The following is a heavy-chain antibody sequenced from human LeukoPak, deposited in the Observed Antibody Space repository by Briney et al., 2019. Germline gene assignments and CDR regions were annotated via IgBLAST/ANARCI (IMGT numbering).Heavy chain of an antibody. Sequence: ASVTVSCKVSGYTLTELSMHWVRQAPGKGLEWMGGFDPEDGETIYAQKFQGRVTMTEDTSTDTAYMELSSLRSEDTAVYYCATVGTMRSRFREFDYWGQGTLVTVSS. CDR3: ATVGTMRSRFREFDY. J-gene: IGHJ4*02. V-gene: IGHV1-24*01. D-gene: IGHD1-14*01. CDR1: GYTLTELS. CDR2: FDPEDGET.